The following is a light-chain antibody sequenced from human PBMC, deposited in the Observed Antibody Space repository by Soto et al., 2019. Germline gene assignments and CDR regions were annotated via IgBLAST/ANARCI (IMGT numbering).Light chain of an antibody. Sequence: EIVLTQSPGTLSLSPGERATLSCRASQILGSNYLAWYQQKPGQAPRLLIYGASSRATGIPDRFSGGGSGTDFTLTNSRLEPEDFAVDYCQRYGSSPPKDTVGQGTKLEIK. CDR3: QRYGSSPPKDT. V-gene: IGKV3-20*01. J-gene: IGKJ2*01. CDR2: GAS. CDR1: QILGSNY.